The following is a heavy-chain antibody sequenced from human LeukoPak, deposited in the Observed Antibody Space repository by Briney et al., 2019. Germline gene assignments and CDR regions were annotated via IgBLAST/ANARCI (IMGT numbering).Heavy chain of an antibody. Sequence: GGSLRLSCAASGFTVSSNYMSWVRQAPGKGLEWVSVIYSGGSTYYADSVKGRFTISRDNSKNTLYLQMNSLRAEDTAVYYCARDPGASYSGSYPGNYWGQGTLVTVSS. V-gene: IGHV3-66*01. J-gene: IGHJ4*02. CDR3: ARDPGASYSGSYPGNY. D-gene: IGHD1-26*01. CDR2: IYSGGST. CDR1: GFTVSSNY.